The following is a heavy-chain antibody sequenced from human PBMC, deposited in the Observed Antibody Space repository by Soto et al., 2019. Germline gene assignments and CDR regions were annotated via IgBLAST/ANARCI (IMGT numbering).Heavy chain of an antibody. Sequence: QVQLVESGGGVVQPGRSLRLSCAASGFTFSSYAMHWVRQAPGKGLEWVAVISYDGSNKYYADSVKGRFTISRDNSKNTLYLQMNSLRAEDTAVYYCATSHSIAAWGQGTLVTVSS. J-gene: IGHJ5*02. CDR3: ATSHSIAA. D-gene: IGHD6-13*01. CDR1: GFTFSSYA. V-gene: IGHV3-30-3*01. CDR2: ISYDGSNK.